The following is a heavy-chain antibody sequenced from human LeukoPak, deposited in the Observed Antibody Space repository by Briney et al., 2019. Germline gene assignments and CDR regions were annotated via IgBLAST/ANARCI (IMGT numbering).Heavy chain of an antibody. CDR1: GYSISSGYY. Sequence: SETLSLTCAVSGYSISSGYYWGWIRQPPGKGLEWIGSIYHSGSTYYNPSLKSRVTISVDTSKNQFSLKLSSVTAADTAVYYCARDRGSPPRNDAFDIWGQGTMVTVSS. CDR2: IYHSGST. J-gene: IGHJ3*02. V-gene: IGHV4-38-2*02. CDR3: ARDRGSPPRNDAFDI. D-gene: IGHD2-15*01.